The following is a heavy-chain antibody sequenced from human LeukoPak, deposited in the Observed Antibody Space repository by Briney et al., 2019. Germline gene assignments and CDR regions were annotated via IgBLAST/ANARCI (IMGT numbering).Heavy chain of an antibody. Sequence: GASVKVSCKASGYTFTSYGISWVRQAPGQGLEWMGWISDYNGNTNYAQKLHGRVTMTTDTSTSTAYMELRSLRSDDTAVYYCARDLLPYSGSYYRWGYWGQGTLVTVSS. V-gene: IGHV1-18*01. D-gene: IGHD1-26*01. CDR3: ARDLLPYSGSYYRWGY. J-gene: IGHJ4*02. CDR2: ISDYNGNT. CDR1: GYTFTSYG.